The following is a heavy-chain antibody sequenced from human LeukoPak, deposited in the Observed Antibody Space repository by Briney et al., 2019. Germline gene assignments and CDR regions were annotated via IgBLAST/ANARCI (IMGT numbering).Heavy chain of an antibody. J-gene: IGHJ5*02. CDR1: GYTFTGYY. V-gene: IGHV1-2*02. CDR2: INPNSGGT. CDR3: ARDADDYSNYGFDP. D-gene: IGHD4-11*01. Sequence: ASVKVSCKASGYTFTGYYMHWVRQAPGQGLEWMGWINPNSGGTNYAQKFRGRVTMTRDTSISTAYMELSRLRSDDTAVYYCARDADDYSNYGFDPWGQGTLVTVSS.